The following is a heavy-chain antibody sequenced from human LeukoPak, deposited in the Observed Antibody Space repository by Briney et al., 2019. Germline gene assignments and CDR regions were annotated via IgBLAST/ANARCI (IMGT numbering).Heavy chain of an antibody. Sequence: VASVKASCKTSGYTFTSYGISWVRQAPGQGLEWMGWISAYNGNTNYAQKLQGRVTMTTDTSTSTAYMELRSLRSDDTAVYYCASRDYGGNSYYWGQGTLVTVSS. V-gene: IGHV1-18*01. CDR3: ASRDYGGNSYY. CDR2: ISAYNGNT. J-gene: IGHJ4*02. D-gene: IGHD4-23*01. CDR1: GYTFTSYG.